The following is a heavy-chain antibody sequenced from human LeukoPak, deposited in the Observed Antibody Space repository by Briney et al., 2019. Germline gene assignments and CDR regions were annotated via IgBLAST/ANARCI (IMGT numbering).Heavy chain of an antibody. CDR2: IRSKTSGGTT. Sequence: PGGSLRLSCTASGFTFSDAWGTWVRQAPGKGLEWVGRIRSKTSGGTTDYAAPVNGRFTISRDDSKNTIFLQMNSLKTEDTAVYYCNTFNWNSPFDYWGQGTLVTVSS. CDR1: GFTFSDAW. J-gene: IGHJ4*02. CDR3: NTFNWNSPFDY. V-gene: IGHV3-15*01. D-gene: IGHD1-20*01.